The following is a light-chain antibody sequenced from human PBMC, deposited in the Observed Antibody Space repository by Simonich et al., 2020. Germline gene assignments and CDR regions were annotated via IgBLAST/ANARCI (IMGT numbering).Light chain of an antibody. V-gene: IGKV4-1*01. Sequence: DIVMTQSPDSLAVSLGERATINCKSSQSVLYSSNNKNYLAWYQQKPGQPPKLLIYVASTLESGVPDRFSGCGSGTDFTLTIRSLQAEDVAVYYCQQYSSTPITFGQGTRLEIK. J-gene: IGKJ5*01. CDR3: QQYSSTPIT. CDR1: QSVLYSSNNKNY. CDR2: VAS.